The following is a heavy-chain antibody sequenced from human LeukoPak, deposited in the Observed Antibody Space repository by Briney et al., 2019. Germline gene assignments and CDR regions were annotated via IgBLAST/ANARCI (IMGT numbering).Heavy chain of an antibody. D-gene: IGHD3-9*01. J-gene: IGHJ5*02. Sequence: SETLSLPCTLSGGSISSYYWSWLRQPPRKGLEWIGYIYYSGSTNYNPSLKSRVTISVDTSKNQSSLKLSSVPAADTAVYYCARAQVRYLDYTLWFDPWGQGTLVTVSS. CDR3: ARAQVRYLDYTLWFDP. CDR1: GGSISSYY. CDR2: IYYSGST. V-gene: IGHV4-59*01.